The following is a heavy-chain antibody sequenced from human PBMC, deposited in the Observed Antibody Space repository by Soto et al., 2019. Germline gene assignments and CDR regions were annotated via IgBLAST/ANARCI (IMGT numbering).Heavy chain of an antibody. CDR1: GFTFSDYY. J-gene: IGHJ6*02. D-gene: IGHD6-13*01. CDR2: ISSSGSTI. V-gene: IGHV3-11*01. CDR3: ARAEVEQLVRMLDYYYGMDV. Sequence: PGGSLRPSCAASGFTFSDYYMSWIRQAPGKGLEWVSYISSSGSTIYYADSVKGRFTISRDNAKNSLYLQMNSLRAEDTAVYYCARAEVEQLVRMLDYYYGMDVWGQGTTVTVSS.